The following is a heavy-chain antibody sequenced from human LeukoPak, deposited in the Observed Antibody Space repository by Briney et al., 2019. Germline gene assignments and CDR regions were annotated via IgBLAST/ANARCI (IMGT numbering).Heavy chain of an antibody. Sequence: GGSLRLSCAASGFTFSSYAMHWVRQAPGKGLEWVAVISYDGSNKYYADSAKGRFTISRDNSKNTLYLQMNSLRAEDTAVYYCARVVSSGWSVDYWGQGTLVTVSS. V-gene: IGHV3-30-3*01. CDR3: ARVVSSGWSVDY. D-gene: IGHD6-19*01. J-gene: IGHJ4*02. CDR2: ISYDGSNK. CDR1: GFTFSSYA.